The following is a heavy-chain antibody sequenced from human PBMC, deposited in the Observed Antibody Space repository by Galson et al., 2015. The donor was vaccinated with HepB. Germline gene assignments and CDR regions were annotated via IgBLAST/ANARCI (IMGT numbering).Heavy chain of an antibody. CDR1: GYTFTGYY. J-gene: IGHJ6*02. CDR3: AIDPLYIVVVPAAEIKGHYYYYYGMDV. CDR2: ISAYNGNT. Sequence: VKVSCKASGYTFTGYYMHWVRQGVRQAPGQGLEWMGWISAYNGNTNYAQKLQGRVTMTTDTSTSTAYMELRSLRSDDTAVYYCAIDPLYIVVVPAAEIKGHYYYYYGMDVWGQGTTVTVSS. V-gene: IGHV1-18*04. D-gene: IGHD2-2*01.